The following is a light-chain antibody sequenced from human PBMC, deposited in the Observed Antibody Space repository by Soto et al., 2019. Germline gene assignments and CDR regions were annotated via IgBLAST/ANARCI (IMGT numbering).Light chain of an antibody. CDR1: QSVSSSY. V-gene: IGKV3-20*01. CDR3: QQYGNSPRYS. J-gene: IGKJ2*01. CDR2: SAS. Sequence: EIVLTQSPGTLSLSPGERATLSCRTSQSVSSSYLTWYQQKPGQAPRLLIYSASNRATGTPERFSGSGSGTDFTLTISRLEPEDFAVYYCQQYGNSPRYSFGQGTKLEIK.